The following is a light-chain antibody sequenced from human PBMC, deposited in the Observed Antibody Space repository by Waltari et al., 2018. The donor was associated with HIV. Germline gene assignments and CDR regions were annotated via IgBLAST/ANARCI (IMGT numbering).Light chain of an antibody. CDR3: SSYRGDSRVL. CDR1: NFDLGGFNY. CDR2: EVK. J-gene: IGLJ2*01. V-gene: IGLV2-8*01. Sequence: QSALTQPPSASGSPGQSVTISCTGTNFDLGGFNYVSWYQKHPDKAPRLIIFEVKKRPSGFPDGFSGSRSGNTASLTVSGLQAEDEADYFCSSYRGDSRVLFGGGTKLTVL.